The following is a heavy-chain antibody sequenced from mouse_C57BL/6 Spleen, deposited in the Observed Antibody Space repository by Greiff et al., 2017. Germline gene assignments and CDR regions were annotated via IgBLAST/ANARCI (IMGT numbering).Heavy chain of an antibody. V-gene: IGHV5-4*03. CDR1: GFTFSSYA. J-gene: IGHJ1*03. Sequence: EVKLVESGGGLVKPGGSLKLSCAASGFTFSSYAMSWVRQTPEKRLEWVATISDGGSYTYYPDNVKGRFTISRDNAKNNLYLQMSHLKSEDTAMYYCARARDYYGSSPWYFDVWGTGTTVTVSS. CDR2: ISDGGSYT. D-gene: IGHD1-1*01. CDR3: ARARDYYGSSPWYFDV.